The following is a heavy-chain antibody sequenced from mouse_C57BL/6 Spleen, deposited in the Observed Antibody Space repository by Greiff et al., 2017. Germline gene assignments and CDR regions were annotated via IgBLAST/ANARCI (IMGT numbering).Heavy chain of an antibody. CDR3: ARSAITHHFDY. Sequence: QVQLQQPGAELVMPGASVKLSCKASGYTFTSYWMHWVKQRPGQGLEWIGEIDPSDSYTNYNQKFKGKSTLTVDKSSSTAYMQLSSLTSEDSAVYYCARSAITHHFDYWGQGTTLTVSS. CDR2: IDPSDSYT. CDR1: GYTFTSYW. V-gene: IGHV1-69*01. D-gene: IGHD1-1*01. J-gene: IGHJ2*01.